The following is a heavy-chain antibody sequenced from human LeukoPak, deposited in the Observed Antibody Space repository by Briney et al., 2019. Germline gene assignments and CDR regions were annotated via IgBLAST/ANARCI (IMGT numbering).Heavy chain of an antibody. CDR2: INGESTFK. D-gene: IGHD1-7*01. CDR1: GFSFSSPG. J-gene: IGHJ3*02. V-gene: IGHV3-21*01. Sequence: GGSLRLSCTASGFSFSSPGMNWVRQAPGKGLEWVSSINGESTFKVYADSVKGRFTISRDNAKNSLYLQMDSLRAEDTAVYSCAKYQTGTWTSYDSSDIWGQGTLVTVSS. CDR3: AKYQTGTWTSYDSSDI.